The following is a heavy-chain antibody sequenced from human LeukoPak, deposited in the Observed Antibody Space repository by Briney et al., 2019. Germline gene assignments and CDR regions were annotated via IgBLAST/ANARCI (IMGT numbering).Heavy chain of an antibody. CDR1: GGTFSSYA. J-gene: IGHJ6*02. D-gene: IGHD6-13*01. CDR2: IIPLFGTA. V-gene: IGHV1-69*01. Sequence: SVKVSCKASGGTFSSYAISWVRQAPGQGLEWMGGIIPLFGTANYAQKFQGRVTITADESTSTAYMELSSLRSEDAAVYYCARSSSSWYQESYYYYGLDVWGQGTTVTVSS. CDR3: ARSSSSWYQESYYYYGLDV.